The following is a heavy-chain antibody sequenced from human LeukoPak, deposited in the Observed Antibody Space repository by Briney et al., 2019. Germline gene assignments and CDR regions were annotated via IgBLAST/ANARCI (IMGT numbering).Heavy chain of an antibody. D-gene: IGHD3-22*01. Sequence: SETLSLTCAVSGGSISNFYWNWIRQPPGKGLEWIGYIYYGGSTSYNPSLKSRVTISVDTAKNQFSLKLNSVTAADTALYYCARGSYYYASSGPGLDVWGQGTTVTVSS. CDR3: ARGSYYYASSGPGLDV. CDR2: IYYGGST. CDR1: GGSISNFY. J-gene: IGHJ6*02. V-gene: IGHV4-59*01.